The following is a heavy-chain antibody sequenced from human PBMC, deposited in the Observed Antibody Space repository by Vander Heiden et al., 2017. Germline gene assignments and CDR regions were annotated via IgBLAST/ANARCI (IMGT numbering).Heavy chain of an antibody. CDR1: GFTFSSYD. V-gene: IGHV3-23*01. CDR3: AKAAILGGYYYYGMDV. Sequence: EVQLLESGGGLVQPGGSLRVSCAASGFTFSSYDMSWVRQAPGKGLEWVSAISGSGDSTYYADSVKGRFTISRDNSKNTLYLQMNSLRAEDTAVYYCAKAAILGGYYYYGMDVWGQGTTVTVSS. CDR2: ISGSGDST. J-gene: IGHJ6*02.